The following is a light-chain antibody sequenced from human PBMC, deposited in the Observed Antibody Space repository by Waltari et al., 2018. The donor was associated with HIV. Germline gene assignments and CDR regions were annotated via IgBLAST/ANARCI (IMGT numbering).Light chain of an antibody. V-gene: IGLV1-47*01. CDR2: SNN. Sequence: QSVLTQPPSASGTPGQRVTISCSGSSSNIGSKYVYWYQQLPGTAPKLLIYSNNQRPSGVPDRFSGSKSGTSASLAISGLRSEDEADYYCAAWTDSLSGVVFGGGTKLSVL. CDR1: SSNIGSKY. J-gene: IGLJ2*01. CDR3: AAWTDSLSGVV.